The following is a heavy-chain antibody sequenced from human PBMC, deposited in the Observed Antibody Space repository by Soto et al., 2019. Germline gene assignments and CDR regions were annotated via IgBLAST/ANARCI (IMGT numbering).Heavy chain of an antibody. Sequence: GQLLESGGGMVQPGGSLRLSCAASGLTFSSFAMNWVRLPPGRGLEWVAAVTSSASSTHYADSVKGRFTISRDNSKKTLYRQMNSLRSDDTAVYYCAKGGAFLLDPFEVWGQGKMVTVSS. V-gene: IGHV3-23*01. CDR1: GLTFSSFA. J-gene: IGHJ3*01. CDR2: VTSSASST. D-gene: IGHD1-26*01. CDR3: AKGGAFLLDPFEV.